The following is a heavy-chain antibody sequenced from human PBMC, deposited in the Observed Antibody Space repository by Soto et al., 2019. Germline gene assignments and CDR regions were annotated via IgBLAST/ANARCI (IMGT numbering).Heavy chain of an antibody. V-gene: IGHV3-30-3*01. CDR3: TRSVVTAPSAKEPNDF. J-gene: IGHJ4*02. Sequence: VQLVESGGGVVQPGRSLRLSCAASGFTFSSFAMHWVRQAPGKGLEWVAVILYDGSTKYYADSVKGRFSISRDNSKNTLYLKMNSLRAEDTAVYYCTRSVVTAPSAKEPNDFWGRGTLVTVSS. CDR1: GFTFSSFA. D-gene: IGHD2-21*02. CDR2: ILYDGSTK.